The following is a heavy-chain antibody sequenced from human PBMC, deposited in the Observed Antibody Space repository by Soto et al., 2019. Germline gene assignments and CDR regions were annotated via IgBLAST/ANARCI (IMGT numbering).Heavy chain of an antibody. J-gene: IGHJ4*01. D-gene: IGHD2-8*02. Sequence: SETLSLTCSVSGGSISGSYWSWIRQSPGKGLEWLGYVYYTGSTNYSPSLRSRVSISVDTSKDEFSLRLSSVTAADTAVYFCAWSVEVTGAHFDDWG. CDR1: GGSISGSY. V-gene: IGHV4-59*01. CDR3: AWSVEVTGAHFDD. CDR2: VYYTGST.